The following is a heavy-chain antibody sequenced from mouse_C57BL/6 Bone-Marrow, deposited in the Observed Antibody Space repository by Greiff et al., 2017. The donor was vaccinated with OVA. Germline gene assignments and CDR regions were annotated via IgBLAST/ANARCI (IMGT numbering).Heavy chain of an antibody. Sequence: EVHLVESGGDLVKPGGSLKLSCAASGFTFSSYGMSWVRQTPDQRLEWVATISSGGSYTYYPDSVKGRFTISRDNAKNTLYLQMSSLKSEDTAMYYCARRHGYYPDWYFDVWGTGTTVTVSS. D-gene: IGHD2-3*01. CDR2: ISSGGSYT. V-gene: IGHV5-6*01. J-gene: IGHJ1*03. CDR1: GFTFSSYG. CDR3: ARRHGYYPDWYFDV.